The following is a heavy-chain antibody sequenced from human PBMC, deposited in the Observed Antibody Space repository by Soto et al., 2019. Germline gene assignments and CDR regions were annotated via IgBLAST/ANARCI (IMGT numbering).Heavy chain of an antibody. D-gene: IGHD2-2*01. V-gene: IGHV3-30*18. CDR3: AKGGGRQYQPCDP. CDR1: GFTFSSYG. Sequence: QMQLVESGGGVVQPGRSLRLSCAVSGFTFSSYGMHWVRQAPGQGLEWVALISNDGKNKYYADSVKGRFTIFRDNSKNTMYLQMDSLRVEDTAVYYCAKGGGRQYQPCDPWGQGTLVIVSS. CDR2: ISNDGKNK. J-gene: IGHJ5*02.